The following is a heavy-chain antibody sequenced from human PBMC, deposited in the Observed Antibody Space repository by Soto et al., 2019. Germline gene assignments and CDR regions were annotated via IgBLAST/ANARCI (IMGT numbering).Heavy chain of an antibody. D-gene: IGHD6-13*01. CDR3: AKDSSVTAAGSGGWFDP. V-gene: IGHV3-30*18. CDR2: ISFDGGNQ. CDR1: GFDFNTYG. Sequence: QVQLVESGGGVVQPGRSLRLSCAASGFDFNTYGLHWVRQAPGKGLEWVAAISFDGGNQYYADSVKGRFTISRDKPNSTLYLQMNSLGAEDTATYFCAKDSSVTAAGSGGWFDPWGPGTLVIVSS. J-gene: IGHJ5*02.